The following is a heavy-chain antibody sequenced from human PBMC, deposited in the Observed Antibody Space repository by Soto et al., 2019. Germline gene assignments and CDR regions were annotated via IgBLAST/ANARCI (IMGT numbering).Heavy chain of an antibody. CDR1: GVTVNSNF. CDR2: IFSGGNT. Sequence: PGGSLRLSCAVSGVTVNSNFMSWVRQAPGKGLEWVSVIFSGGNTDYADSVKGRFTMSRDISKNTLYLQMNSLRAEDTAVYFCVKEFRGAFDYWGQGTLVTVSS. D-gene: IGHD3-10*01. V-gene: IGHV3-53*01. J-gene: IGHJ4*02. CDR3: VKEFRGAFDY.